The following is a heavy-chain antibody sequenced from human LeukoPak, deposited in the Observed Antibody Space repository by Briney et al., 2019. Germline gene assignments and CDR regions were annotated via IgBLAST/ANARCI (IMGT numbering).Heavy chain of an antibody. V-gene: IGHV1-46*01. Sequence: ASVKVSCKASGYTFTSYYMHWVRQAPGQGLEWMGIINPSGGSTSYAQKFQGRVTMTRDTPTSTVYMELSSLRSEDTAVYYCARDLGDYYDSSGHDAFDIWGQGTMVTVSS. CDR3: ARDLGDYYDSSGHDAFDI. CDR2: INPSGGST. CDR1: GYTFTSYY. D-gene: IGHD3-22*01. J-gene: IGHJ3*02.